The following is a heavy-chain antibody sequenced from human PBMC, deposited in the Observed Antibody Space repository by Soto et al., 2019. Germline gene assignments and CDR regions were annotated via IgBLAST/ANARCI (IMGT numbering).Heavy chain of an antibody. J-gene: IGHJ5*02. Sequence: PGESLKISCKSSGYRFTSYWIGWVRQMPGRGLEWMGVIYPGDSDTRYSPSFQGQVTISADKSISTAYLQWSSLKASGSAIYYCVRGATRDWLDPWGQGTMVTVSS. CDR3: VRGATRDWLDP. CDR1: GYRFTSYW. D-gene: IGHD1-26*01. V-gene: IGHV5-51*01. CDR2: IYPGDSDT.